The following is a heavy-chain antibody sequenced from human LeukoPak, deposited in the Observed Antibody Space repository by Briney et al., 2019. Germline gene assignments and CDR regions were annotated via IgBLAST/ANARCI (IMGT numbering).Heavy chain of an antibody. Sequence: GGSLRLSCAASGFTFSDYYMSWIRQAPGKGLEWVSYISSSSSYTNYADSVKGRFTISRDNAKNSLSLQMNGLRAEDTAVYYCARARGMDDYGDFRIKWGQGTLVTVSS. V-gene: IGHV3-11*06. CDR3: ARARGMDDYGDFRIK. CDR2: ISSSSSYT. D-gene: IGHD4-17*01. J-gene: IGHJ4*02. CDR1: GFTFSDYY.